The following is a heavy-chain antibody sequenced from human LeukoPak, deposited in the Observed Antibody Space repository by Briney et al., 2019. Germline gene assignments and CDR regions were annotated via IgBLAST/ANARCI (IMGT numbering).Heavy chain of an antibody. V-gene: IGHV1-18*01. CDR1: GYTFTSYG. CDR2: ISAYNGNT. CDR3: ARDYSYGDYFDY. J-gene: IGHJ4*02. Sequence: VASVKVSRKASGYTFTSYGISWVRQAPGQGLEWMGWISAYNGNTNYAQKLQGRVTMTTDTSTSTAYMELRSLRSDDTAVYYCARDYSYGDYFDYWGQGTLVTVSS. D-gene: IGHD4-17*01.